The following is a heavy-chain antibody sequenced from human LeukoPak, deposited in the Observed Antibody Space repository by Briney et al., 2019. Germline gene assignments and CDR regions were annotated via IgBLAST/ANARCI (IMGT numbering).Heavy chain of an antibody. J-gene: IGHJ4*02. CDR3: TRHGRDDDPHLDY. V-gene: IGHV3-73*01. Sequence: GGSLRLSCVASGFTSSGSAMHWVRQASGKGLEWVGRIRNKANSYATAYAASVNGRFTISRDDSKNTAYLQMNSLKTEDTAVYYCTRHGRDDDPHLDYWGQGTLVTVSS. CDR1: GFTSSGSA. D-gene: IGHD5-24*01. CDR2: IRNKANSYAT.